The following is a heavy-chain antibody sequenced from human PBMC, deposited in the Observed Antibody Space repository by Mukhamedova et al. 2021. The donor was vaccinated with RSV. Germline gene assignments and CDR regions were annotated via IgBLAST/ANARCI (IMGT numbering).Heavy chain of an antibody. D-gene: IGHD2-15*01. CDR3: ARPGSYCSGGGSCFPFGY. V-gene: IGHV3-7*01. CDR2: INQDGSAT. Sequence: QAPGKGLEWLANINQDGSATYYVDSVRGRFTISRDNAKNSLYLQMNNLRAEDSAVYYCARPGSYCSGGGSCFPFGYWCQGTLVTVS. J-gene: IGHJ4*02.